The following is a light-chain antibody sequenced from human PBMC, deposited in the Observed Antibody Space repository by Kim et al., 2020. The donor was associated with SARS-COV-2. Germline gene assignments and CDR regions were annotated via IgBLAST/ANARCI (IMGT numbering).Light chain of an antibody. Sequence: DIQMTQSPSSLSASVGDRVTITCRASQGISKYLAWYQQKPGKVPKLLLYAASTLQSGVPSRFSGSGSGTDFSLTISSLQPEDVATYYCQKYISAPWTFGQGTKVDIK. CDR2: AAS. J-gene: IGKJ1*01. CDR1: QGISKY. V-gene: IGKV1-27*01. CDR3: QKYISAPWT.